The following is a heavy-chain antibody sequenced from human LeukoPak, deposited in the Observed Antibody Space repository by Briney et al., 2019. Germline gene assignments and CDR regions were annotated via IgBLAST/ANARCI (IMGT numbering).Heavy chain of an antibody. CDR2: ISHSGCT. Sequence: PSETLSLTCPVYGGSFRGYYWTWIRQPPRRGLAWIGEISHSGCTNHNPSLKRRVSISVDTSKNQFYLKLSSVTGADTAVYYCARGCLGTTVQGEFFYYGMDVWGQGTTVTVS. J-gene: IGHJ6*02. V-gene: IGHV4-34*01. CDR1: GGSFRGYY. D-gene: IGHD3-10*01. CDR3: ARGCLGTTVQGEFFYYGMDV.